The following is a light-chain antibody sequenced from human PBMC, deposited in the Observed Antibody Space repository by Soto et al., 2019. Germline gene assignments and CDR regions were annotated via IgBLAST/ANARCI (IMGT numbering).Light chain of an antibody. CDR3: QQYNIWRSIS. V-gene: IGKV3D-15*01. CDR2: DES. CDR1: QSVSSS. Sequence: EIVLTQSPATLSLSPGERATLSCRASQSVSSSSLAWYQQKPGQAPRLLMYDESNRATGIPARFSASGSGTEFTLTISSLQSEDFAVYYCQQYNIWRSISFGQGTRLEIK. J-gene: IGKJ5*01.